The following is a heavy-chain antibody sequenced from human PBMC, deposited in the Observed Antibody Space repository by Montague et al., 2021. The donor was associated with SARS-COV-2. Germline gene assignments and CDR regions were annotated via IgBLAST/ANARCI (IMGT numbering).Heavy chain of an antibody. Sequence: SETLSLTCTVSGGSISSYYWSWIRQPPGKGLEWIGYIYYSGSTNYNPSLKSRVTISVDTSKNQFSLKLSSVTAADTAVYYCARAQGAGYSSGWYNYYYYMDVWGKGTPVTVSS. CDR2: IYYSGST. CDR1: GGSISSYY. J-gene: IGHJ6*03. V-gene: IGHV4-59*01. D-gene: IGHD6-19*01. CDR3: ARAQGAGYSSGWYNYYYYMDV.